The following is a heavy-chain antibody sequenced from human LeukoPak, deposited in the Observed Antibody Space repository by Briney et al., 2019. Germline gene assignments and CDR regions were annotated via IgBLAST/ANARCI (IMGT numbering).Heavy chain of an antibody. J-gene: IGHJ5*02. D-gene: IGHD1-7*01. CDR2: IIPIFGTA. V-gene: IGHV1-69*13. Sequence: SVKVSCKASGGAFSSYAISWVRQAPGQGLEWMGGIIPIFGTANYAQKFQGRVTITADESTSTAYMELSSLRSEDTAVYYCARGLNAYNWNYWFGPWGQGTLVTVSS. CDR3: ARGLNAYNWNYWFGP. CDR1: GGAFSSYA.